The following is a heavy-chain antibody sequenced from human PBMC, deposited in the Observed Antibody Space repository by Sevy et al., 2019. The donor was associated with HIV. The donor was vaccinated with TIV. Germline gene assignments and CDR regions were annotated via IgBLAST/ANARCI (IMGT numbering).Heavy chain of an antibody. J-gene: IGHJ4*02. CDR3: ARAIGTQVAGLYYFDY. D-gene: IGHD6-19*01. CDR1: GYSISSDYY. V-gene: IGHV4-38-2*01. Sequence: SETLSLTCAVSGYSISSDYYWGWIRQPPGKGLEWIGSIYRSGSSYYNPSLKSRVTISVDTSKNQFSLKLSSVTAADTAVYYCARAIGTQVAGLYYFDYWGQGTLVTVSS. CDR2: IYRSGSS.